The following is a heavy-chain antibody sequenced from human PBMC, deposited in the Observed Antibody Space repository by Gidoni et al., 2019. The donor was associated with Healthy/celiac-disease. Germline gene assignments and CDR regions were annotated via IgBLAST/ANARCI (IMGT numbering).Heavy chain of an antibody. J-gene: IGHJ4*02. CDR1: GGTFSSSA. D-gene: IGHD3-10*01. CDR2: IIPIFGTA. Sequence: QVQMVQSGAEVKKPGSSVKVSCTASGGTFSSSAISWVRQAPGQGLEWMGGIIPIFGTANYAQKFQGRVTITADESTSTAYMELSSLRSEDTAVYYCARYYYGSGSYSTLYYFDYWGQGTLVTVSS. V-gene: IGHV1-69*01. CDR3: ARYYYGSGSYSTLYYFDY.